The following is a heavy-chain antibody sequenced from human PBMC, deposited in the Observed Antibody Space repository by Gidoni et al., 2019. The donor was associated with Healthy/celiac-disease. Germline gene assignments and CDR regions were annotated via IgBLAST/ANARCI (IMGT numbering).Heavy chain of an antibody. CDR3: ARDEYSSGWYQSYYYYYGMDV. J-gene: IGHJ6*02. CDR1: GFTFSSYE. D-gene: IGHD6-19*01. CDR2: ISSSGSTI. V-gene: IGHV3-48*03. Sequence: EVQLVESGGGLVQPGGSLRLSCAASGFTFSSYEMNWVRQAPGKGLEWFSYISSSGSTIYYADSVKGRFTISRDNAKNSLYLQMNSLRAEDTAVYYCARDEYSSGWYQSYYYYYGMDVWGQGTTVTVSS.